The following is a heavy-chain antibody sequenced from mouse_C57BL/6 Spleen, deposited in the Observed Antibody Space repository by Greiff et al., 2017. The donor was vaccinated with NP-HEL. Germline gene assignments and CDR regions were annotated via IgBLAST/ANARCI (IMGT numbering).Heavy chain of an antibody. CDR2: IYPGSGNT. Sequence: VQLQQSGPELVKPGASVKISCKASGYSFTSYYIHWVKQRPGQGLEWIGWIYPGSGNTKYNEKFKGKATLTADTSSSTAYMQLSSLTSEDSAVYYCARWGETAQARGDYWGQGTTLTVSS. J-gene: IGHJ2*01. D-gene: IGHD3-2*02. CDR1: GYSFTSYY. CDR3: ARWGETAQARGDY. V-gene: IGHV1-66*01.